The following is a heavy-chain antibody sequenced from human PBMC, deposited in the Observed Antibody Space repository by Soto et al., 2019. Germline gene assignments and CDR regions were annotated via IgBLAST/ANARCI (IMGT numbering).Heavy chain of an antibody. CDR3: ARDKRDLRFLEWSYYFDY. CDR1: GFTFSSSA. D-gene: IGHD3-3*01. CDR2: ISYDGSNK. V-gene: IGHV3-30-3*01. J-gene: IGHJ4*02. Sequence: QVQLVESGGGVVQPGRSLRLSCAASGFTFSSSAMHWVRQAPGKGLEWVAVISYDGSNKYYADSVKGRFTISRDNSKNKLYLQMNSLRAEDTAVYYCARDKRDLRFLEWSYYFDYCGQGTLVTVSS.